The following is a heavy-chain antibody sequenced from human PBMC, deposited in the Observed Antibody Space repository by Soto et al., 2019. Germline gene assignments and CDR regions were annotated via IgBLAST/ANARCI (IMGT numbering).Heavy chain of an antibody. CDR1: GFTFSGSA. CDR2: IRSKANSYAT. Sequence: EVQLVESGGGLVQPGGSLKLSCAASGFTFSGSAMHWVRQASGKGLEWVGRIRSKANSYATAYAASVKGRFTISRDDSKNTAYLQMNSLKTEDTAVYYCLSLTGSKEYYFDYWGQGTLVTVSS. D-gene: IGHD3-9*01. J-gene: IGHJ4*02. CDR3: LSLTGSKEYYFDY. V-gene: IGHV3-73*01.